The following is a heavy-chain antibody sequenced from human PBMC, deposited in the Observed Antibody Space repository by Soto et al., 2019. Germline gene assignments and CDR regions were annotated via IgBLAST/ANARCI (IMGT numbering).Heavy chain of an antibody. CDR1: GGSISDHY. Sequence: SETLSLTCTVSGGSISDHYYMWIRQSPGKGLEYIGYIHNGGSTNYNPSLKSRIIISVDTSKNQFSLKLSSVTAADTAVYYCARGPPLLWGQGTLVTVSS. V-gene: IGHV4-59*11. CDR2: IHNGGST. J-gene: IGHJ4*02. CDR3: ARGPPLL.